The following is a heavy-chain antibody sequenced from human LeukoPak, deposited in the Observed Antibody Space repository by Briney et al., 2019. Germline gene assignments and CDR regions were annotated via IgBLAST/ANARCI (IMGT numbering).Heavy chain of an antibody. J-gene: IGHJ4*02. CDR2: IDRDGSHR. V-gene: IGHV3-7*03. CDR3: AVGTAFGGFDY. D-gene: IGHD1-14*01. Sequence: GGSLRLSCVASTSTFSFSTYWMSWVRQAPGKGLEWVASIDRDGSHRYYVDSVKGRFTISRDNSKNTLYLQMNSLRAEDTAVYYCAVGTAFGGFDYWGQGTLVTVSS. CDR1: TSTFSFSTYW.